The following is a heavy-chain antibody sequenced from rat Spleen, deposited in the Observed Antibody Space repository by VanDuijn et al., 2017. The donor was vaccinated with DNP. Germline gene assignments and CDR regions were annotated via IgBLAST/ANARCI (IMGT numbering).Heavy chain of an antibody. D-gene: IGHD1-7*01. CDR3: ARWTRYFDY. Sequence: EVQLQESGSGLVKPSQSLSLTCSVTGSSITSNYWGWIRKFPGNKLEYIGHISYSGGTNYNPSLKRRISITRDTSKNHFFLHLNSVTTEDTATYYCARWTRYFDYWGQGVMVTVSS. J-gene: IGHJ2*01. CDR2: ISYSGGT. CDR1: GSSITSNY. V-gene: IGHV3-1*01.